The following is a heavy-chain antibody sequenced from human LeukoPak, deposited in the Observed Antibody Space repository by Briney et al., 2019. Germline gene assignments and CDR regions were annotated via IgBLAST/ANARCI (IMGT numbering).Heavy chain of an antibody. CDR1: GFTFSSYG. CDR2: IRYDGSNK. D-gene: IGHD2-21*01. Sequence: GGSLRLSCAASGFTFSSYGMHWVRQAPGKGLEWVAFIRYDGSNKYYADSVKGRFTISRDNSKNTLYLQMNSLRAEDTAVYYCAKDPRGAYCGGDCSTFDYWGQGTLVTVSS. CDR3: AKDPRGAYCGGDCSTFDY. V-gene: IGHV3-30*02. J-gene: IGHJ4*02.